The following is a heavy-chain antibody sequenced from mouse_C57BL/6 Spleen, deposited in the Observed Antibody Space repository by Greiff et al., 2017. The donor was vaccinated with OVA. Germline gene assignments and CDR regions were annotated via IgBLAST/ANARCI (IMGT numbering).Heavy chain of an antibody. D-gene: IGHD1-1*01. Sequence: VKLMESGPELVKPGASVKISCKASGYAFSSSWMNWVKQRPGKGLEWIGRIYPGDGDTNYNGKFKGKATLTADKSSSTAYMQLSSLTSEDSAVYFCARSEAITTVAAFDYWGQGTTLTVSS. CDR3: ARSEAITTVAAFDY. CDR1: GYAFSSSW. CDR2: IYPGDGDT. J-gene: IGHJ2*01. V-gene: IGHV1-82*01.